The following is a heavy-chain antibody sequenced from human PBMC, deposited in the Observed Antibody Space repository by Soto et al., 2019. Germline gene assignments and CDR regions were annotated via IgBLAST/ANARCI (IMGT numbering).Heavy chain of an antibody. V-gene: IGHV4-59*01. J-gene: IGHJ6*02. CDR3: ARDPYYYDSSGYKYRYYGMDV. Sequence: SETLSLTCTVSGGSISSYYWSWIRQPPGKGLEWIGYIYYSGSTNYNPSLKSRVTISVDTSKNQFSLKLSSVTAADTAVYYCARDPYYYDSSGYKYRYYGMDVWGQGTTVTVSS. CDR1: GGSISSYY. D-gene: IGHD3-22*01. CDR2: IYYSGST.